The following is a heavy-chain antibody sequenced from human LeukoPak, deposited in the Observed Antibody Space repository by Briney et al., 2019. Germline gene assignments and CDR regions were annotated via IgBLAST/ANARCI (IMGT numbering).Heavy chain of an antibody. D-gene: IGHD6-19*01. V-gene: IGHV3-30*02. CDR2: IRYDGSNK. CDR1: GFTFSSYG. Sequence: GGSLRLSCAASGFTFSSYGMHWVRQAPGKGLEWVAFIRYDGSNKYYADSVKGRFTISRDNSKNTLYLQMNSLRAEDTAAYYCARLEGGYSSGWYIHYYYYMDVWGKGTTVTVSS. CDR3: ARLEGGYSSGWYIHYYYYMDV. J-gene: IGHJ6*03.